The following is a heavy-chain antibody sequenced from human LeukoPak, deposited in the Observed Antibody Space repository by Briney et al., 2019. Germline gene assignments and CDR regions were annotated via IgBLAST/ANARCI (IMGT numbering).Heavy chain of an antibody. CDR2: ISWNSGSI. D-gene: IGHD3-10*01. V-gene: IGHV3-9*01. J-gene: IGHJ6*02. CDR1: GYSFSSYN. CDR3: AKDGDAYYYYGMDV. Sequence: GGSLRLSCAASGYSFSSYNMNWVRQATGKGLEWVSGISWNSGSIGYADSVKGRFTISRDNAKNSLYLQMNSLRAEDTALYYCAKDGDAYYYYGMDVWGQGTTVTVSS.